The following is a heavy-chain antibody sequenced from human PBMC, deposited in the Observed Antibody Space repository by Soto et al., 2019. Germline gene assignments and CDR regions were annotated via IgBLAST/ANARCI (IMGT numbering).Heavy chain of an antibody. CDR1: GGTFSSYA. V-gene: IGHV1-69*01. CDR2: IIPIFGTA. CDR3: ARVSWYTKPGTYYFDY. J-gene: IGHJ4*02. D-gene: IGHD1-1*01. Sequence: QVQLVQSGAEVKKPGSSVKVSCTASGGTFSSYAISWVRQAPGQGLEWMGGIIPIFGTANYAQKFQGRVTITADESTSTAYMELSSLRSEDTAVYYCARVSWYTKPGTYYFDYWGQGTLVTVSS.